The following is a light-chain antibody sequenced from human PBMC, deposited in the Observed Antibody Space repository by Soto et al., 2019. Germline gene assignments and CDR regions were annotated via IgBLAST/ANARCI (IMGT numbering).Light chain of an antibody. CDR3: QQYNSYPIT. V-gene: IGKV1-16*01. CDR2: AAS. CDR1: QGISNH. J-gene: IGKJ5*01. Sequence: DIQMTQSPSSVSASVGDRVTITCRASQGISNHLAWFQQKPWKAPKSLISAASSLQSGVPSRFSGSGSGTDFTLAVSRLQPRHLGTYYCQQYNSYPITFGQGKRLEIK.